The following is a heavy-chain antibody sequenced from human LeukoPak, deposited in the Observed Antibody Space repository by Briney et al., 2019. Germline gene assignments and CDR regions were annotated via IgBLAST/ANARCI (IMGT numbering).Heavy chain of an antibody. V-gene: IGHV3-7*01. Sequence: GGSLRLSCAASGLSISNSWMSWFRLAPGKGPEWVANIKQDGSEKYHVDSVKGRFTISRDNAENSLYLQMNSLRAEDTAVYYCARDGLSKLGFEYWGQGTLVTVSS. CDR3: ARDGLSKLGFEY. D-gene: IGHD7-27*01. CDR2: IKQDGSEK. J-gene: IGHJ4*02. CDR1: GLSISNSW.